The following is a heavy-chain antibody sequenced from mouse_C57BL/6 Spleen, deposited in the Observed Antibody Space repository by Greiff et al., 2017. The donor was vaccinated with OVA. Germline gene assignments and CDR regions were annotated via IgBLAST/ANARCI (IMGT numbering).Heavy chain of an antibody. CDR3: ARLTNWDCFDY. J-gene: IGHJ2*01. V-gene: IGHV1-43*01. CDR2: INPSTGGT. D-gene: IGHD4-1*01. CDR1: GYSFTGYY. Sequence: VQLQQSGPELVKPGASVKISCKASGYSFTGYYMHWVKQSSEKSLEWIGEINPSTGGTSYNQKFKGKATLTVDKSSSTAYMQLKSLTSEDSAVYYCARLTNWDCFDYWGQGTTLTVSS.